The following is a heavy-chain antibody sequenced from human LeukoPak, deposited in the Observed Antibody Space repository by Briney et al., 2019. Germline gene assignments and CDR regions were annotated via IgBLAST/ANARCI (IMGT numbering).Heavy chain of an antibody. CDR2: MNPNSGNT. J-gene: IGHJ4*02. V-gene: IGHV1-8*01. D-gene: IGHD2-2*01. CDR1: GYTFTSYD. Sequence: GASVKVSCKASGYTFTSYDINWVRQATGQGLEWMGWMNPNSGNTGYAQKFQARVSMTRNTSISTAYMELSSLRSEDTAVYYCARADIVVVPAAMDFDYWGQGTLVTVSS. CDR3: ARADIVVVPAAMDFDY.